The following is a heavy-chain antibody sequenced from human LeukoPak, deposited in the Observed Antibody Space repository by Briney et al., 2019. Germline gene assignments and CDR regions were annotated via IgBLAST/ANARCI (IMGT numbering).Heavy chain of an antibody. CDR3: ARTPGFTYYDFWSGYYTGERYYYYMDV. D-gene: IGHD3-3*01. Sequence: PSETLSLTCTVSGGSISSYYWSWIRQPPGKGLEWIGYIYYSGSTNYNPSLKSRVTISVDTSKNQFSLKPSSVTAADTAVYYCARTPGFTYYDFWSGYYTGERYYYYMDVWGKGTTVTVSS. CDR2: IYYSGST. J-gene: IGHJ6*03. CDR1: GGSISSYY. V-gene: IGHV4-59*01.